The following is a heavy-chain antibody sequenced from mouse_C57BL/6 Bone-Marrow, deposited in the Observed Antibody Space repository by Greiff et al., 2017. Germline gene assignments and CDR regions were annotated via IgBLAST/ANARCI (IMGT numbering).Heavy chain of an antibody. D-gene: IGHD2-4*01. J-gene: IGHJ3*01. CDR1: GFNIKDYY. CDR3: ARELRRVAY. V-gene: IGHV14-2*01. CDR2: IDPEDGET. Sequence: EVQRVESGAELVKPGASVKLSCTASGFNIKDYYMHWVKQRTEQGLEWIGRIDPEDGETKYAPKFQGKATLTADKSSSTAYMQLSSLTSEDSAVYYCARELRRVAYWGQGTLVTVSA.